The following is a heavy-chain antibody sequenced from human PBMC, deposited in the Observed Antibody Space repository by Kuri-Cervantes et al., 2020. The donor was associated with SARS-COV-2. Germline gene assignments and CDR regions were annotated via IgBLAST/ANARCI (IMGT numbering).Heavy chain of an antibody. CDR2: INLNFGGT. D-gene: IGHD7-27*01. CDR3: ARAESETGHTLYFDS. CDR1: GYTFTGYY. J-gene: IGHJ4*02. V-gene: IGHV1-2*02. Sequence: ASVKVSCKASGYTFTGYYIHWVRQAPGQGLEWMGWINLNFGGTNYAQEFQGRVTMTRDTSISTAYMNLSSLRSDDTAVYYCARAESETGHTLYFDSWGQGTLVTVSS.